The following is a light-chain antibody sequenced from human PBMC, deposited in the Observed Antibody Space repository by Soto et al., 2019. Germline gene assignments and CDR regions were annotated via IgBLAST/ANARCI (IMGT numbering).Light chain of an antibody. CDR3: QAWDSSTSHGG. V-gene: IGLV3-1*01. J-gene: IGLJ1*01. Sequence: SYELTQPPSVSVSPGQTASITCSGDKLGDKYACWYQQKPGQSPVLVIYQDSKRPSGIPERFSGSNSGNTATLTISGTQAMDEADYYCQAWDSSTSHGGFGTGTKLTVL. CDR1: KLGDKY. CDR2: QDS.